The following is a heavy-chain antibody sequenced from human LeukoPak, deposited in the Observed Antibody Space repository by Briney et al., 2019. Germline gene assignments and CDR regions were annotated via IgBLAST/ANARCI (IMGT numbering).Heavy chain of an antibody. D-gene: IGHD5-18*01. CDR1: GFTFSSYG. Sequence: GGSLRLSCAASGFTFSSYGMSWVRQAPGKGLEWVSAISGSGGSTYYADSVKGRFTISRDNSKNTLYLQMNSLRAEDTAVYYCARVNRYSYGLYYYYYYMDVWGKGTTVTVSS. CDR2: ISGSGGST. CDR3: ARVNRYSYGLYYYYYYMDV. V-gene: IGHV3-23*01. J-gene: IGHJ6*03.